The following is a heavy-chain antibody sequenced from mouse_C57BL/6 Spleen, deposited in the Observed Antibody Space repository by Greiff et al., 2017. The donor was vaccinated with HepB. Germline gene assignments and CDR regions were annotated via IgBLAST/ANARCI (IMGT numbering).Heavy chain of an antibody. J-gene: IGHJ2*01. Sequence: EVQRVQSGGDLVKPGGSLKLSCAASGFTFSSYGMSWVRQTPDKSLEWVATISSGGSYTYYPDSVKGRFTISRDNAKNTRYLQMSSLKSEDSAMYYCAREGDGSSPFDYWGQGTTLTVSS. V-gene: IGHV5-6*01. CDR3: AREGDGSSPFDY. CDR2: ISSGGSYT. D-gene: IGHD1-1*01. CDR1: GFTFSSYG.